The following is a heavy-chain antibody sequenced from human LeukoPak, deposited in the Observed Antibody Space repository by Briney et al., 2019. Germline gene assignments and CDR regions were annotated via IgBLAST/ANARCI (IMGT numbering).Heavy chain of an antibody. Sequence: GGSLRLSCAASGFTFDDYAMHWVRQAPGKVLEWVSLISGDGGSTYYADSVKGRFTISRDNSKNTLYLQMNSLRAEDTAVYYCAKIRDTYCSGGSCYSFGWFDPWGQGTLVTVSS. CDR2: ISGDGGST. J-gene: IGHJ5*02. CDR1: GFTFDDYA. V-gene: IGHV3-43*02. CDR3: AKIRDTYCSGGSCYSFGWFDP. D-gene: IGHD2-15*01.